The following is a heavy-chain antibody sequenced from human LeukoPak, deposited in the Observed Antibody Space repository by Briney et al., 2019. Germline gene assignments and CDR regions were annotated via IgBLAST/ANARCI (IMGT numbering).Heavy chain of an antibody. CDR2: ISGSGGST. J-gene: IGHJ4*02. Sequence: GGSLRLSCAASGFTFSSYAMSWVRQAPGKGREWVSAISGSGGSTYYADSVKGRFTISRDNSKNTLYLQMNSLRAEDTAVYYCEGSSYPFDYWGQGTLVTVSS. CDR1: GFTFSSYA. V-gene: IGHV3-23*01. D-gene: IGHD6-6*01. CDR3: EGSSYPFDY.